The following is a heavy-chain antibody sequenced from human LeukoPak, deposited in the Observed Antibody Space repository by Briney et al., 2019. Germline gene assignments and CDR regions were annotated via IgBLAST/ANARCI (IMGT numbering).Heavy chain of an antibody. J-gene: IGHJ4*02. Sequence: SETLSLTCAVYGGSFSGYYWSWIRQPPGKGLEWIGEINHSGSTNYNPSLKSRVTISVDTSKNQFSLKLSFVTAADTAVYYCARGSGYDYVWGSYRSPLDYWGQGTLVTVSS. CDR1: GGSFSGYY. V-gene: IGHV4-34*01. D-gene: IGHD3-16*02. CDR3: ARGSGYDYVWGSYRSPLDY. CDR2: INHSGST.